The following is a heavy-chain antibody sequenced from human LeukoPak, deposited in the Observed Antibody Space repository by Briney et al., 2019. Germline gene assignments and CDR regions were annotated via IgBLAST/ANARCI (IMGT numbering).Heavy chain of an antibody. CDR1: GFTVSTNY. CDR3: ARDRGGSRSDC. CDR2: IYSGGTT. V-gene: IGHV3-66*01. J-gene: IGHJ4*02. D-gene: IGHD6-13*01. Sequence: GGSLRLSCAASGFTVSTNYMSWVRQAPGKGLEWVSVIYSGGTTSYADSVKGRFTISRDNSKNTLYLQMNSLRAEDTAVYYCARDRGGSRSDCWGQGTLVTVSS.